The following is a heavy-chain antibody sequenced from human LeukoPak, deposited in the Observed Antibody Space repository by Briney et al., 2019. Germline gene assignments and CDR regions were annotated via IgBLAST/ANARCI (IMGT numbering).Heavy chain of an antibody. J-gene: IGHJ6*02. V-gene: IGHV3-23*01. CDR3: AKGLRYFGEGDKYYYYYYGMDV. D-gene: IGHD3-9*01. Sequence: GGSLRLSCAASGFTFSSYAMSWVRQAPGKGLEWVSAISGSGGSTYYADSVKGRFTISRDNSKNTLYLQMNSLRAEDTAVYYCAKGLRYFGEGDKYYYYYYGMDVWGQGTTVTVSS. CDR1: GFTFSSYA. CDR2: ISGSGGST.